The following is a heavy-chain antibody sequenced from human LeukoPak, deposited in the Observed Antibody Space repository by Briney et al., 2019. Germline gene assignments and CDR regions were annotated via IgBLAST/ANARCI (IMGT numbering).Heavy chain of an antibody. V-gene: IGHV4-31*03. CDR3: ARGAVNIRGGRYYYYYGMDV. J-gene: IGHJ6*02. Sequence: SQTLSLTCTVSGGSISSGGYYWSWIRQHPGKGLEWIGYIYYSGSTYYNPSLKSRVTISVDTSKNQFSLKLSSVTAADTAVYYCARGAVNIRGGRYYYYYGMDVWGQGTTVTVSS. D-gene: IGHD2/OR15-2a*01. CDR1: GGSISSGGYY. CDR2: IYYSGST.